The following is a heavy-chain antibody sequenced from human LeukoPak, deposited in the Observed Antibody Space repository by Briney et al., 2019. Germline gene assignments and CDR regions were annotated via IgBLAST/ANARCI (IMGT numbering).Heavy chain of an antibody. D-gene: IGHD1-26*01. CDR1: GFTFSSYG. Sequence: GGSLRLSCAASGFTFSSYGMHWVRQAPGKGLEWVAVISYDGSKKYYADSVKGRFTISRDNSKNALYLQMNSLRAEDTAVYYCAKDRLGARNYFDYWGQGTLVTVSS. CDR2: ISYDGSKK. V-gene: IGHV3-30*18. CDR3: AKDRLGARNYFDY. J-gene: IGHJ4*02.